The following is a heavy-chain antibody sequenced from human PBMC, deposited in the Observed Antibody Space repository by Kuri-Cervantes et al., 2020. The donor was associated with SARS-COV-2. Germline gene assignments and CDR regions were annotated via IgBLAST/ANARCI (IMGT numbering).Heavy chain of an antibody. CDR2: IYTSGST. CDR3: ARAAVAGHDI. J-gene: IGHJ3*02. D-gene: IGHD6-19*01. CDR1: GGSISSSSYY. V-gene: IGHV4-61*09. Sequence: SETLSLTCTVSGGSISSSSYYWSWIRQPAGKGLEWIGYIYTSGSTNYNPSLKSRVTISVDTSKNQFSLKLSSVTAADTAVYYCARAAVAGHDIWGQGTMVTVSS.